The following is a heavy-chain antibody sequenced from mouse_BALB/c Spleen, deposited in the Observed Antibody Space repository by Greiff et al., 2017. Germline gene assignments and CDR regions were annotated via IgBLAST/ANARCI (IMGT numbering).Heavy chain of an antibody. CDR3: TRSKGYDDAWFAY. J-gene: IGHJ3*01. D-gene: IGHD2-14*01. CDR1: GYTFTSYY. V-gene: IGHV1S81*02. CDR2: INPSNGGT. Sequence: VKLQESGAELVKPGASVKLSCKASGYTFTSYYMYWVKQRPGQGLEWIGEINPSNGGTNFNEKFKSKATLTVDKSSSTAYMQLSSLTSEDSAVYYCTRSKGYDDAWFAYWGQGTLVTVSA.